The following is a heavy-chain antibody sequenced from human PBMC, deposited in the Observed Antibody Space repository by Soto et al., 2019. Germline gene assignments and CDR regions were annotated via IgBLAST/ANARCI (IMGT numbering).Heavy chain of an antibody. CDR3: AHTYGPSPDDGFDV. Sequence: QITLKESGHTLVKPTQMLTLTCTFSGFSLNTRGVGVGWIRQPPGGALEWLALIYWDDDKRYSPSLRSRLTITKDTSKTQVVLTMTTMEPLDTGTYYCAHTYGPSPDDGFDVWGQGTRVTVSS. D-gene: IGHD3-16*01. V-gene: IGHV2-5*02. CDR2: IYWDDDK. J-gene: IGHJ3*01. CDR1: GFSLNTRGVG.